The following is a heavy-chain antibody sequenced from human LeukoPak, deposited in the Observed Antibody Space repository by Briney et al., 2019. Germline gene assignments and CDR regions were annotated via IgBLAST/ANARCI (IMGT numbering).Heavy chain of an antibody. CDR1: GFTFSIYW. CDR3: TRDFQGRYYYHMDV. V-gene: IGHV3-7*01. D-gene: IGHD3-10*01. J-gene: IGHJ6*03. CDR2: IKQDGSEI. Sequence: PGGSLRLSCAASGFTFSIYWMSWVRQAPGGGLEWVANIKQDGSEIYYVASMKGRLTISRDNAKNSLYLQMNSLRAEDTAVYFCTRDFQGRYYYHMDVWGKGTTVTVSS.